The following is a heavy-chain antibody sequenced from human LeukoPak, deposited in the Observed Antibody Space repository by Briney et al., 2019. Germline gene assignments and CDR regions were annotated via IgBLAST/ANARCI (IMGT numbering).Heavy chain of an antibody. CDR3: ARDDGLGNYYDSSGYHWEFDY. D-gene: IGHD3-22*01. J-gene: IGHJ4*02. Sequence: GGALILSCATSGFILRSYLMRWVRQAPGKGLEWVPNIKQDGSGYYEVDSVKGRFTNSRDNARNSLYLQMNSLRAEDTAVFYCARDDGLGNYYDSSGYHWEFDYWGQGTLVTVSS. V-gene: IGHV3-7*01. CDR2: IKQDGSGY. CDR1: GFILRSYL.